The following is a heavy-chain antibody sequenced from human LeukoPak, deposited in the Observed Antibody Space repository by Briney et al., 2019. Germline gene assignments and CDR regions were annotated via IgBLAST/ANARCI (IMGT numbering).Heavy chain of an antibody. CDR1: GFTSSSHL. CDR3: ARLLGTGATYDY. J-gene: IGHJ4*02. D-gene: IGHD1-7*01. V-gene: IGHV3-7*01. CDR2: IRPDGRER. Sequence: PGGSLRLSCAASGFTSSSHLMCWVRPAPGKGLEGVASIRPDGRERYYMDAVKGRYTISRDNAKNSPYLQMTSLRAEDTAVYYCARLLGTGATYDYWGQGTLVTVSS.